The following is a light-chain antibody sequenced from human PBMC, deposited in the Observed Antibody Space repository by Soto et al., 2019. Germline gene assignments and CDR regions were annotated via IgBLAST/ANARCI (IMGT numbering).Light chain of an antibody. CDR1: QSLSSSF. CDR3: QQFGGSPRT. V-gene: IGKV3-20*01. J-gene: IGKJ1*01. CDR2: GAS. Sequence: IVLTQSPGTLSLFPGERATLSCRASQSLSSSFLAGYQQKPGQAPRLLIYGASSRATGIPDRFSGSGSGTDFTLTISRLEPEDFAVYYCQQFGGSPRTFGQGTKVEIK.